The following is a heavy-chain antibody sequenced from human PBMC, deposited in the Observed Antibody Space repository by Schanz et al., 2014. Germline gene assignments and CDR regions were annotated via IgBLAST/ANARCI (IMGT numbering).Heavy chain of an antibody. CDR2: IYINSGST. V-gene: IGHV3-53*01. CDR1: GFSVSTHY. J-gene: IGHJ4*02. Sequence: EVQLVESGGGLIQPGGSLRLSCAVSGFSVSTHYMSWVRQAPGKGLEWVSSIYINSGSTNYADSVKGRFIISRDSSKNTLYLQMSSLRAEDTAVYYCAKDGGTSGGISQPFDYWGQGTLVTVSS. D-gene: IGHD3-10*01. CDR3: AKDGGTSGGISQPFDY.